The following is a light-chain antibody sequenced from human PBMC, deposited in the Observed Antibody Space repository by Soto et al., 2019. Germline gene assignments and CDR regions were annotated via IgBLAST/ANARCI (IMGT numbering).Light chain of an antibody. Sequence: QPVLTQSPSASASLGASVKLTCTLSSGHSNYAIAWHQQQPEKGPRYLMTLNRDGSHSKGDGIPNRFSGSSSGAERYLTISSLQSEDEDDYYCQTWGTGIVIFGGGTKLTVL. J-gene: IGLJ2*01. CDR1: SGHSNYA. CDR3: QTWGTGIVI. V-gene: IGLV4-69*01. CDR2: LNRDGSH.